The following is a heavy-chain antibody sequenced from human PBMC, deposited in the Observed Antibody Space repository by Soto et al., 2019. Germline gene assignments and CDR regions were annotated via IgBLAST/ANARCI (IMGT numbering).Heavy chain of an antibody. D-gene: IGHD3-10*01. V-gene: IGHV1-18*01. CDR2: ISAYNGNT. J-gene: IGHJ6*02. Sequence: QVQLVQSGAEVKKPGASVKVSCKASGYTFTSYGISWVRQAPGQGLEWMGWISAYNGNTNYAQKLQGRVTMTTDTSTSTAYMELRSLRSDDTAVYYCARRDWGVPMVRGVIRAGGMDVWGQGTTVTVSS. CDR1: GYTFTSYG. CDR3: ARRDWGVPMVRGVIRAGGMDV.